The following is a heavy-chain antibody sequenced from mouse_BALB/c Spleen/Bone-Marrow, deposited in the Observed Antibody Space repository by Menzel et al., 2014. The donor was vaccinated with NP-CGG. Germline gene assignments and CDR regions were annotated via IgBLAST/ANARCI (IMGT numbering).Heavy chain of an antibody. D-gene: IGHD1-1*01. CDR3: ARDNYGSRFDY. CDR1: GFTLSSYG. CDR2: INNNDGNT. Sequence: EVQVVESGGGLVQPGGSLKLSCAASGFTLSSYGMSWVRQTPDKRLELVATINNNDGNTYYPDSVKGRFTISGDNAKNTLYLQMSSLKSEDTAMYYCARDNYGSRFDYWGQGTTLTVSS. V-gene: IGHV5-6-3*01. J-gene: IGHJ2*01.